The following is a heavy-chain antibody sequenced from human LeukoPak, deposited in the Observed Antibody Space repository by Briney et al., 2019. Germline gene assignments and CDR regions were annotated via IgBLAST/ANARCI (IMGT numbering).Heavy chain of an antibody. CDR2: IYPGDSDT. D-gene: IGHD6-19*01. CDR3: AREGSGWFHNYDY. Sequence: GESLKISCKGSGYSFTTYWIVWVRQMPGKGLEWMGIIYPGDSDTRYSPSFQGQVTISVDKSISTAFLQWSSLKASDTAVYYCAREGSGWFHNYDYWGQGTLVTVSS. CDR1: GYSFTTYW. J-gene: IGHJ4*02. V-gene: IGHV5-51*01.